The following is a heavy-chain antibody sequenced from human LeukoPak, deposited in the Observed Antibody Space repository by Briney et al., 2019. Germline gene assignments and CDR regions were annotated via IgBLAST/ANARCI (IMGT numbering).Heavy chain of an antibody. V-gene: IGHV3-9*01. CDR2: ISWNSGSI. D-gene: IGHD6-19*01. CDR1: GFTFDDYA. Sequence: GRSLRLSCAASGFTFDDYAMHWVRQAPGKGLEWVSGISWNSGSIGYADSVKGRFTISRDNAKNSLYLQMNSLRAEDTALYYCAKDRGIAVAGGGAYYFDYWGQGTLVTVSS. CDR3: AKDRGIAVAGGGAYYFDY. J-gene: IGHJ4*02.